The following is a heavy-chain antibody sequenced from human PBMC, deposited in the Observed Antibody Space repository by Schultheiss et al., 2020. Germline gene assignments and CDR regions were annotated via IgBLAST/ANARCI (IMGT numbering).Heavy chain of an antibody. J-gene: IGHJ4*02. V-gene: IGHV4-61*01. D-gene: IGHD3-3*01. CDR3: ARGGDFWSGYYTFDY. CDR1: GGSVSSGSYY. Sequence: SQTLSLTCTVSGGSVSSGSYYWSWIRQPPGKGLEWIGYIYYSGSTNYNPSLKSRVTISVDTSKNQFSLKLSSVTAADTAVYYCARGGDFWSGYYTFDYWGMGTLVTVSS. CDR2: IYYSGST.